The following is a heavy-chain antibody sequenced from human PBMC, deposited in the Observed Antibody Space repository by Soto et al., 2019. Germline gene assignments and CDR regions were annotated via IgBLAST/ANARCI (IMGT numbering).Heavy chain of an antibody. J-gene: IGHJ4*02. V-gene: IGHV3-30-3*01. CDR3: ARGRAPGIAVAGRFDY. Sequence: QVQLVESGGGVVQPGRSLRLSCAASGFTFSSYAMHWVRQAPGKGLEWVAVISYDGSNKYYADSVKGRFTISRDNSKNTLYPQMNSLRAEDTAVYYCARGRAPGIAVAGRFDYWGQGTLVTVSS. CDR2: ISYDGSNK. CDR1: GFTFSSYA. D-gene: IGHD6-19*01.